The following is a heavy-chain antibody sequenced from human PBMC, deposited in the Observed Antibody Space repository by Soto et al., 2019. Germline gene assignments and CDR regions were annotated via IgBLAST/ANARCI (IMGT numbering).Heavy chain of an antibody. CDR3: ARGSTGSYRGSRIFDF. J-gene: IGHJ4*02. D-gene: IGHD3-16*01. CDR1: GTTFGSLG. CDR2: ITEGGGDA. Sequence: GGSMSLASVASGTTFGSLGMSWVRHGQGEGLGWVSTITEGGGDAKYANSVRGRFAISRDNSNKTLHLQMCSLTAEDSAIYCCARGSTGSYRGSRIFDFWGQGTLVTVSS. V-gene: IGHV3-23*01.